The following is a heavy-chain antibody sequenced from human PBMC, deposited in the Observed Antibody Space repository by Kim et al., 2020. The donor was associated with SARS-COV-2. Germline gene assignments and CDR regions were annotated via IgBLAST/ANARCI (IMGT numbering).Heavy chain of an antibody. CDR2: IYYSGST. CDR3: ARHFGYSSSRGAFDI. J-gene: IGHJ3*02. CDR1: GGSISSYY. Sequence: SETLSLTCTVSGGSISSYYWSWIRQPPGKGLEWIGYIYYSGSTNYNPSLKSRVTISVDTSKNQFSLKLSSVTAADTAVYYCARHFGYSSSRGAFDIWGQGTMVTVSS. V-gene: IGHV4-59*08. D-gene: IGHD6-13*01.